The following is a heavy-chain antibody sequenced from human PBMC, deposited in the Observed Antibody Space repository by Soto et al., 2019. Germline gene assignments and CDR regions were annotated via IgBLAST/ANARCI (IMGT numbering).Heavy chain of an antibody. D-gene: IGHD5-12*01. CDR2: ISAYSADA. CDR3: ARVRGFDYWFFLDF. CDR1: GYTFTSFS. V-gene: IGHV1-18*01. Sequence: QVKLLQSGAEVKRPGASIRVSCKASGYTFTSFSITWVRQAPGQGLEWMGWISAYSADAKSTQKFQDRLTMTTDTSTNTAYMELRSLRSDDTAVYYCARVRGFDYWFFLDFWGQGTLVTVSS. J-gene: IGHJ4*02.